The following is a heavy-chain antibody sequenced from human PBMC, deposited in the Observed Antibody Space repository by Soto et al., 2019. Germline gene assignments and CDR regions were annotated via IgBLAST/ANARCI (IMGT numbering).Heavy chain of an antibody. D-gene: IGHD2-2*01. CDR3: ARASNCSSTSCYQHYYYYYGMDV. CDR1: GGTFSSYA. V-gene: IGHV1-69*13. Sequence: SVKVSCKASGGTFSSYAISWVRQAPGQGLEWMGGIIPIFGTANYAQKFQGRVTITADESTSTAYMELSSLRSEGTAVYYCARASNCSSTSCYQHYYYYYGMDVWGQGTTVTVSS. CDR2: IIPIFGTA. J-gene: IGHJ6*02.